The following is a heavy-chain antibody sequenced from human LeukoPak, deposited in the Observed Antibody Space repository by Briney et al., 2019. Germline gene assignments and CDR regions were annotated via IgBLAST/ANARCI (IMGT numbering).Heavy chain of an antibody. J-gene: IGHJ3*02. CDR3: AKQLEWELLDDAFDI. CDR1: GFTFSSYA. V-gene: IGHV3-30-3*02. D-gene: IGHD1-26*01. CDR2: ISYDGSNK. Sequence: GRSLRLSCAASGFTFSSYAMHWVRQAPGKGLEWVAVISYDGSNKYYADSVKGRFTISRDNSKNTLYLQMNSLRAEDTAVYYCAKQLEWELLDDAFDIWGQGTMVTVSS.